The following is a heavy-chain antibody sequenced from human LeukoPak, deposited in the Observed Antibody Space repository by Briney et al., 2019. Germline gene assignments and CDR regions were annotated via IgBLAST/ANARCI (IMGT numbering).Heavy chain of an antibody. J-gene: IGHJ3*01. CDR1: GLTISSSY. V-gene: IGHV3-66*02. D-gene: IGHD3-22*01. CDR2: IYADGST. CDR3: AKVLGGGYSGYSFDG. Sequence: GGSLRLSCAASGLTISSSYLTWVRQAPGKGLEWVSIIYADGSTYFADFVQGRMTFSRDNSKDTLFLQMNSLRPEDTAVYYCAKVLGGGYSGYSFDGWGQGTMVTVSS.